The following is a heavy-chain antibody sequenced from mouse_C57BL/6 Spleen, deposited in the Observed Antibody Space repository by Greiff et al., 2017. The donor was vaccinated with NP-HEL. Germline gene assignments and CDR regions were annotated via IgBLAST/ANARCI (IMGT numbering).Heavy chain of an antibody. V-gene: IGHV5-9*01. CDR1: GFTFSSYT. CDR2: ISGGGGNT. CDR3: ARQAPRVYFDY. J-gene: IGHJ2*01. Sequence: DVQLVESGGGLVKPGGSLKLSCAASGFTFSSYTMSWVRQTPEKRLEWVATISGGGGNTYYPDSAKGRFTISRDNAKNTLYLQMSSLRSEDTALYYCARQAPRVYFDYWGQGTTLTVSS.